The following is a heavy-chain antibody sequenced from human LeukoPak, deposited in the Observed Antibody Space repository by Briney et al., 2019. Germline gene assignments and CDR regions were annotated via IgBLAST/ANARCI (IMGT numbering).Heavy chain of an antibody. V-gene: IGHV4-59*01. J-gene: IGHJ4*02. CDR1: GGSISGSY. D-gene: IGHD4-17*01. CDR2: MYNSGST. Sequence: PSETLSLTCTVSGGSISGSYWSWIRQPPGKGLEWIAYMYNSGSTNYNPALKSRVTISIDTSKNQFSLKLSSLTAADTAIYYCARGIESYGDYGYWGQGILVTVSS. CDR3: ARGIESYGDYGY.